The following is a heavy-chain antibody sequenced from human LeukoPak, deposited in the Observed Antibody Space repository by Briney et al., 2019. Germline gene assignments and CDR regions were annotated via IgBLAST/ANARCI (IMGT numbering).Heavy chain of an antibody. J-gene: IGHJ1*01. Sequence: GGSLRLSCAASGFTFSSYSMHWVRQAPGKGLEWVAVISYDGNNEHYADSVKGRFTISRDNPWNTLYLRMNSLRPEDTAVYYCARGGVQRLTTAHGYWGQGTLVTVSS. CDR2: ISYDGNNE. V-gene: IGHV3-30-3*01. CDR1: GFTFSSYS. D-gene: IGHD6-13*01. CDR3: ARGGVQRLTTAHGY.